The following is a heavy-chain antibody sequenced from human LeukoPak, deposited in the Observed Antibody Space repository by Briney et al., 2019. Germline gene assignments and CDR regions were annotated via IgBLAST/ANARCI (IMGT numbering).Heavy chain of an antibody. V-gene: IGHV3-23*01. CDR2: ISGSGGST. Sequence: GGSLRLSCAASGFTFGSYAMSWVRQAPGKGLEWVSAISGSGGSTYYADSVKGRFTISRDNSKNTLYLQMNSLRAEDTAVYYCAKSRSPYYGMDVWGQGTTVTVSS. J-gene: IGHJ6*02. CDR3: AKSRSPYYGMDV. CDR1: GFTFGSYA.